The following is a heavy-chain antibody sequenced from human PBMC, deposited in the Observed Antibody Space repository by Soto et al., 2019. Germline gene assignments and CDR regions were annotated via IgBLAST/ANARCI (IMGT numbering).Heavy chain of an antibody. Sequence: SVKVSCKASGYTFTGYYMHWVRQAPGQGLEWMGGIIPIFGTANYAQKFQGRVTITADESTSTAYMELSSLRSEDTAVYYCARDPLERITIFGVVIPYRYYGMDVWGQGTTVTVSS. D-gene: IGHD3-3*01. CDR3: ARDPLERITIFGVVIPYRYYGMDV. V-gene: IGHV1-69*13. J-gene: IGHJ6*02. CDR1: GYTFTGYY. CDR2: IIPIFGTA.